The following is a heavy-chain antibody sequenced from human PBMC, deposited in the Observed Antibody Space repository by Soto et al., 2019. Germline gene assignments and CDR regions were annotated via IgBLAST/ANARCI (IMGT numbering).Heavy chain of an antibody. J-gene: IGHJ4*02. V-gene: IGHV3-33*01. Sequence: QVQLVESGGGVVQPGRSLRLSCAASGFTFSSYGMHWVRQAPGKGLEWVAVIWSDGSNKYYADSVKGRFTISRDNSQNTLYLQMNSLRAEDTAVYYCARYSYDSSGYYPLWGQGTLVTVSS. CDR2: IWSDGSNK. D-gene: IGHD3-22*01. CDR3: ARYSYDSSGYYPL. CDR1: GFTFSSYG.